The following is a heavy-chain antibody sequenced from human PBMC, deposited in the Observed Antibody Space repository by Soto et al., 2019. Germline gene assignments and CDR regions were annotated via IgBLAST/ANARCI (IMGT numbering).Heavy chain of an antibody. CDR2: ISAYNGNT. V-gene: IGHV1-18*01. Sequence: QVQLVQSGAEVKKPGASVKVSCKASGYTFTSYGISWVRQAPGQGLEWMGWISAYNGNTNYAQKLQGRVTMTTDTSTSTADMELRSLRSDDTAVYYCATTRGSGSSLDAFDIWGQGTMVTVSS. CDR1: GYTFTSYG. CDR3: ATTRGSGSSLDAFDI. D-gene: IGHD3-3*01. J-gene: IGHJ3*02.